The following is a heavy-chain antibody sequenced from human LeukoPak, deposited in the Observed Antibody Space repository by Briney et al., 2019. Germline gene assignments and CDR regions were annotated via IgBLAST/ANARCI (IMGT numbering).Heavy chain of an antibody. V-gene: IGHV1-69*13. CDR1: GGTFSSYA. D-gene: IGHD2-2*03. CDR2: IIPIFGTA. Sequence: SVKVSCKASGGTFSSYAISWVRQAPGQGLEWMGGIIPIFGTANYAQKFQGRVTITADESTSTAYMELSSLRSEDTAVYYCARDVGYCSSTSCHYYYYYGMDVWGQGTTVTVSS. CDR3: ARDVGYCSSTSCHYYYYYGMDV. J-gene: IGHJ6*02.